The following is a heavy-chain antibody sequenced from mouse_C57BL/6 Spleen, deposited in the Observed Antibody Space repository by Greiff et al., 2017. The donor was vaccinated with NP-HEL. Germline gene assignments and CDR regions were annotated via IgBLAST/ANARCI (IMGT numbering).Heavy chain of an antibody. D-gene: IGHD2-1*01. Sequence: QVHVKQSGAELVKPGASVKLSCKASGYTFTEYTIHWVKQRSGQGLEWIGWFYPGSGSIKYNEKFKDKATLTADKSSSTFYMELSRLTSEDSAVYFCARHEGPLYYGNYVFAYWGQGTLVTVSA. CDR3: ARHEGPLYYGNYVFAY. CDR1: GYTFTEYT. CDR2: FYPGSGSI. J-gene: IGHJ3*01. V-gene: IGHV1-62-2*01.